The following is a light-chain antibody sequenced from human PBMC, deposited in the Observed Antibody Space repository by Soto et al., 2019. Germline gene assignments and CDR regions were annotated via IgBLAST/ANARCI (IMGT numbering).Light chain of an antibody. Sequence: DVVMTQTPLSSPVPLGQPASISCRSSHSLEHSDGNNYLNWLHQMPGQPPRLLINKVSHRFSGVADSLSGRGAGTAFTLKISRVEAEEVGIYYCLLATHYRPYTFGPGTKLEIK. V-gene: IGKV2-24*01. CDR1: HSLEHSDGNNY. CDR3: LLATHYRPYT. J-gene: IGKJ2*01. CDR2: KVS.